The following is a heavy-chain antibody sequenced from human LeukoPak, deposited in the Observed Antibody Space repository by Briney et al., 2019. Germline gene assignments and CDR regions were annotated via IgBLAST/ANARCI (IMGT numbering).Heavy chain of an antibody. Sequence: SETLSLTCTVSGGSISSYYWSWIRQHPGKGLEWIGYIYYSGSTNYNPSLKSRVTISVDTSKNQFSLKLSSVTAADTAVYYCARGGTWIQLWFFDYWGQGTLVTVSS. J-gene: IGHJ4*02. V-gene: IGHV4-59*01. CDR2: IYYSGST. CDR3: ARGGTWIQLWFFDY. D-gene: IGHD5-18*01. CDR1: GGSISSYY.